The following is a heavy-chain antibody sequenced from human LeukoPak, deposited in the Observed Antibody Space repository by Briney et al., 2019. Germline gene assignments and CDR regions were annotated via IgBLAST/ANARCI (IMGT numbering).Heavy chain of an antibody. CDR2: MNPNSGYT. J-gene: IGHJ4*02. CDR3: ATYIMIFGVGSSY. Sequence: ASVKVSCKASGYTFTSLDINWVRQAPGQGLEWMGCMNPNSGYTGFAQQFQGRVTFTRSTSISTAYMELSSLRSDDAAVYYCATYIMIFGVGSSYWGQGTLVTVSS. CDR1: GYTFTSLD. D-gene: IGHD3-3*01. V-gene: IGHV1-8*03.